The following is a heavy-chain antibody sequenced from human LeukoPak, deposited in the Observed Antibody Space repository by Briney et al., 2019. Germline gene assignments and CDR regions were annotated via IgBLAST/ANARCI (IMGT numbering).Heavy chain of an antibody. CDR3: ARDAVGRTMGPYYFDY. Sequence: GGSLRLSCAASGFTFSNYAMHWVRQAPGKGLEWVAVISYDGSNKYYADSVNGRFTISRDHSKNTLYLQMNSLRAEDTAVYYCARDAVGRTMGPYYFDYWGQGTLVTVSS. D-gene: IGHD1-26*01. V-gene: IGHV3-30-3*01. CDR2: ISYDGSNK. CDR1: GFTFSNYA. J-gene: IGHJ4*02.